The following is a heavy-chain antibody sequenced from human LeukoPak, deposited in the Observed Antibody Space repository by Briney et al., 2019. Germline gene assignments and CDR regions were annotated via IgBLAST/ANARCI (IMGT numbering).Heavy chain of an antibody. Sequence: SETLSLTCTVSGGSISSSSYYWGWIRQPPGKGLEWIGSIYYSGSTYYNPSLKSRVTISVDTSKNQFSLKLSSVTAADTAVYYCARGGPRPIDYWGQGTLVTVSP. CDR1: GGSISSSSYY. D-gene: IGHD2-15*01. V-gene: IGHV4-39*01. CDR3: ARGGPRPIDY. J-gene: IGHJ4*02. CDR2: IYYSGST.